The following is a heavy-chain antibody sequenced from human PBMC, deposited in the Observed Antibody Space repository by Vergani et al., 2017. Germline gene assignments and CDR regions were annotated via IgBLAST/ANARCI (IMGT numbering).Heavy chain of an antibody. CDR1: GFTFSSYW. D-gene: IGHD3-10*01. CDR3: ARDTPFGGCYGMDV. V-gene: IGHV3-7*04. CDR2: IKQDGSEK. Sequence: EVQLVESGGGLVQPGGSLRLSCAASGFTFSSYWMSWVRQAPGKGLEWVANIKQDGSEKYYVDSVKGRFTISRDNAKNSLYLQMNSLRAEDAAVYYCARDTPFGGCYGMDVWGEGTTVTVSS. J-gene: IGHJ6*04.